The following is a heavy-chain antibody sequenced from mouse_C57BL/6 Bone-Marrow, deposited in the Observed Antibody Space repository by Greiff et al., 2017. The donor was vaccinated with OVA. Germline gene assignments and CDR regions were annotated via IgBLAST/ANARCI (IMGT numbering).Heavy chain of an antibody. Sequence: VQLQQSGPELVKPGASVKIPCKASGYTFTDYNMDWVKQSHGKSLEWIGDFNPNNGGTIYNQKFKGKATLTVDKSSSTAYMELRSLTAEDTAVYYCARGGTEAWFAYWGQGTLVTVSA. CDR1: GYTFTDYN. CDR3: ARGGTEAWFAY. V-gene: IGHV1-18*01. J-gene: IGHJ3*01. CDR2: FNPNNGGT.